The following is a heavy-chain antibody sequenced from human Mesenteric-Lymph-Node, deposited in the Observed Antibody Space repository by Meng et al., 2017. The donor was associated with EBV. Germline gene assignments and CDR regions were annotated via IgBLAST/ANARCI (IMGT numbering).Heavy chain of an antibody. V-gene: IGHV4-4*02. CDR2: IFHAGNT. CDR1: GHSITSTDTG. Sequence: HVDLCESAPGPGKPWGALPQTFGVSGHSITSTDTGWSCVRQPPGKGLEWIGEIFHAGNTNYNPSLNRQVTMSFDTSKNQFSLNLSSVTAPDSAVYYGARASHYTWDVWGQGTLVTVSS. D-gene: IGHD3-16*01. CDR3: ARASHYTWDV. J-gene: IGHJ4*02.